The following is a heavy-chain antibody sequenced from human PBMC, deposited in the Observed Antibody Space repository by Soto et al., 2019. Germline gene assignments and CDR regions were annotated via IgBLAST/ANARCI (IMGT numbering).Heavy chain of an antibody. CDR3: AKRGDSSGWFWST. J-gene: IGHJ5*02. Sequence: EVQLLESGGDLVQPGGSLRLSCAASAFSFSNYVMSWVRQAQGKGLEWVSSISASGDGTYYADFVKGRFTISRDNSKNTLYLQMSSLKAEDTALYYCAKRGDSSGWFWSTWGQGTLVTVSS. V-gene: IGHV3-23*01. D-gene: IGHD6-19*01. CDR2: ISASGDGT. CDR1: AFSFSNYV.